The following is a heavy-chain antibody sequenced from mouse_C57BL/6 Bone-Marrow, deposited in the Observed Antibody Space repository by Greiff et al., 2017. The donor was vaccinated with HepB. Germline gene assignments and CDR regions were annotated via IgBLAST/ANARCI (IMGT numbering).Heavy chain of an antibody. CDR2: IHPNSGST. Sequence: VQLQQPGAELVKPGASVKLSCKASGYTFTSYWMHWVKQRPGQGLEWIGMIHPNSGSTNYNEKFKSKATLTVDKSSSTAYMQLSSLTSEDSAFYYCASITTVVGAYFDYWGQGTTLTVSS. V-gene: IGHV1-64*01. CDR3: ASITTVVGAYFDY. CDR1: GYTFTSYW. J-gene: IGHJ2*01. D-gene: IGHD1-1*01.